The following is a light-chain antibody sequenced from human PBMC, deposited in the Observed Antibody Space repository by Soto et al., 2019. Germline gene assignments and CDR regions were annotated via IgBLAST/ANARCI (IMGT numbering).Light chain of an antibody. CDR2: WAS. CDR3: QHRVT. Sequence: DIVMTQSPDSLAVSLGERANINCKSSQSVLYSSNNKNYLAWYQQKPGQPPKLLIYWASTRESGVPDRFSGSGSGTDFTLTISSLQAEDVAVYYCQHRVTFGGGTKVDIK. V-gene: IGKV4-1*01. J-gene: IGKJ4*01. CDR1: QSVLYSSNNKNY.